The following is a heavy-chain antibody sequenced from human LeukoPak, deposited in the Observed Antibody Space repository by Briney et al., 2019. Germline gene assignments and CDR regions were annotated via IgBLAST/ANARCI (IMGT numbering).Heavy chain of an antibody. V-gene: IGHV4-34*01. D-gene: IGHD2-15*01. CDR1: GGAFSGYY. CDR3: ARGRGNIVVVVAPGGI. J-gene: IGHJ3*02. Sequence: ASETLSLTGAVCGGAFSGYYWSWIRQPPGKGLEWIGEINHSGITNYNPSLKSRVTISVDTSKNQFSLKLSSVTAADTAVYYCARGRGNIVVVVAPGGIWGQGTMVTVSS. CDR2: INHSGIT.